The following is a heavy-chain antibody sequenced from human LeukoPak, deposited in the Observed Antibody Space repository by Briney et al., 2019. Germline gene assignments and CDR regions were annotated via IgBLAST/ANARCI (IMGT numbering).Heavy chain of an antibody. Sequence: GGSLRLSCAASGFTVSSNYMSWVRQAPGKGLEWVSVIYSGGDTYYADSVKGRFTISRDDSKNTLYLQMNNLRAEDTAVYYCARVFYSSSWYFDYWGQGTLVTVSS. D-gene: IGHD6-13*01. J-gene: IGHJ4*02. CDR2: IYSGGDT. CDR3: ARVFYSSSWYFDY. V-gene: IGHV3-53*01. CDR1: GFTVSSNY.